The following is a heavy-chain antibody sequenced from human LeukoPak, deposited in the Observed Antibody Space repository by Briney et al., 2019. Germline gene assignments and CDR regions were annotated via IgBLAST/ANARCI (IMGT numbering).Heavy chain of an antibody. Sequence: SETLSLTCTVSGGSISSGGYYWSWIRQHPGKGLEWIGYIYYSGSTYYNPSLKSRVTISVDTSKNQFSLKLSSVTAADTAVYYCARDERTYYYGSGRAFDIWGQGTMVTVSS. CDR1: GGSISSGGYY. CDR2: IYYSGST. J-gene: IGHJ3*02. CDR3: ARDERTYYYGSGRAFDI. D-gene: IGHD3-10*01. V-gene: IGHV4-30-4*08.